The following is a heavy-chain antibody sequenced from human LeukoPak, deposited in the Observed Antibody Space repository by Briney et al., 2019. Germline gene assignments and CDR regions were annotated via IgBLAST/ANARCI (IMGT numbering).Heavy chain of an antibody. Sequence: GESLRLSCAASGFTFSSYWMSWVRQAPGKGLEWVANIKTDGGEECSVNSVKGRFTIFTDHAKNSLYLRMNSVRAEDTGVYYCTRGHGGSYYSNYWGQGTLVT. CDR2: IKTDGGEE. CDR1: GFTFSSYW. J-gene: IGHJ4*02. CDR3: TRGHGGSYYSNY. D-gene: IGHD3-16*01. V-gene: IGHV3-7*01.